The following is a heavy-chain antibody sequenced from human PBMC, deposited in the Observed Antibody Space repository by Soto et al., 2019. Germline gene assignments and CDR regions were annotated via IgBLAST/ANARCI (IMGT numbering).Heavy chain of an antibody. CDR3: AMVDVYVTPSPQDV. V-gene: IGHV1-18*01. Sequence: QVQLVQSGAEVKNPGASVKVSCKASGYTFTRYGIGWARQAPGQGLEWMGWINTYNGNTNYAQNVQGRVTLTTDTATSTAYTELRSLRSNDAAIYYCAMVDVYVTPSPQDVWGQGTTVSVSS. CDR2: INTYNGNT. CDR1: GYTFTRYG. J-gene: IGHJ6*02. D-gene: IGHD3-16*01.